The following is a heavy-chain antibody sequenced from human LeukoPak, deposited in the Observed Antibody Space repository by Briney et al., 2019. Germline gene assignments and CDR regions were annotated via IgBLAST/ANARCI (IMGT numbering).Heavy chain of an antibody. D-gene: IGHD2-8*01. Sequence: GGSLRLSCAASGFTFSDYGVNWVRQAPGKGLEWVSSVSNSGDYIHYADSVKGRFTISRDNSKNSLYLQMNSLRAEDTAVYYCARALIGYYFDYWGQGTLVTVSS. V-gene: IGHV3-21*06. CDR1: GFTFSDYG. CDR2: VSNSGDYI. J-gene: IGHJ4*02. CDR3: ARALIGYYFDY.